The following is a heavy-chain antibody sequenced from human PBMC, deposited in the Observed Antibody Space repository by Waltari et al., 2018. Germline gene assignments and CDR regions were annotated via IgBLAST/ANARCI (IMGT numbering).Heavy chain of an antibody. J-gene: IGHJ4*02. D-gene: IGHD5-12*01. Sequence: QVQLQESGPGLVKPSQTLSLTCTVSGGSISSGDYYWSWIRQPPGKGLEWIGYIYYSGSTYYNPSLKSRVTISVDTSKNQFSLKLSSETAADTAVYYCARAWGYSGYLFDYWGQGTLVTVSS. CDR1: GGSISSGDYY. V-gene: IGHV4-30-4*08. CDR2: IYYSGST. CDR3: ARAWGYSGYLFDY.